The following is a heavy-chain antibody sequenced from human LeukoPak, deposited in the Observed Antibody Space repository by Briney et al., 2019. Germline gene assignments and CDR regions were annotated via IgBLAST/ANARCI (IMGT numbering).Heavy chain of an antibody. V-gene: IGHV4-59*12. Sequence: SETLSLTCTVSGGSISSSYWSWIRQPPGKGLEWIGYIYYSGSTNYHPSLKGRVTISVDTSKNQFSLKLTSVTAADTAVYYCARLQDNDCGLAWGQGTLVTVSS. CDR1: GGSISSSY. CDR3: ARLQDNDCGLA. CDR2: IYYSGST. D-gene: IGHD4-17*01. J-gene: IGHJ5*02.